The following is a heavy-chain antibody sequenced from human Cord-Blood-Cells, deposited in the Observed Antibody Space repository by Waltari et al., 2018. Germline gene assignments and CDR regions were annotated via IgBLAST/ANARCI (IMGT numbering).Heavy chain of an antibody. CDR3: AKDLVGAFDY. D-gene: IGHD1-26*01. CDR2: ISYEGSNK. Sequence: QVQLVEYAAGVLQSGRASRPSCAASGSPSRSYGMPRVRQAPGQGLEWVAVISYEGSNKYDADFVKSRFTISRDNSKNTLYLQMNSLRAGDTAVYYCAKDLVGAFDYWGQGALVTVSA. V-gene: IGHV3-30*18. J-gene: IGHJ4*02. CDR1: GSPSRSYG.